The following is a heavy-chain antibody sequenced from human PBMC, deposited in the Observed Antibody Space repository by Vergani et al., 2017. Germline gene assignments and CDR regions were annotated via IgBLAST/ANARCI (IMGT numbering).Heavy chain of an antibody. V-gene: IGHV3-15*01. CDR1: LFTFTHPS. Sequence: EVQLVESGGGLVKPVRSLTLSSPPSLFTFTHPSIRWVRPAPGDGLDWFAPIISKTEGGTTDYAAPVKGRFTLSRSNSKNTLYLQMNSLRAEDTAVYYCARQQNWYFDLWGRGTLVTVSS. D-gene: IGHD6-13*01. J-gene: IGHJ2*01. CDR3: ARQQNWYFDL. CDR2: IISKTEGGTT.